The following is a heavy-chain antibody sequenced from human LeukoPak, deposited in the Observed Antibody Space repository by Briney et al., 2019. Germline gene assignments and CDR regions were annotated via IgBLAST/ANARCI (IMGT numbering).Heavy chain of an antibody. CDR3: ARGSSYDFWSGYYTGGWLDP. Sequence: GRSLRLSCAASGFTFSSYAMHWVRQAPGKGLEWVALISYDGSNKYYADSVKGRFTISRDNSKKTLSVHMNSLRAEDTAVYYCARGSSYDFWSGYYTGGWLDPWGQGTLVTVSS. CDR2: ISYDGSNK. V-gene: IGHV3-30-3*01. CDR1: GFTFSSYA. D-gene: IGHD3-3*01. J-gene: IGHJ5*02.